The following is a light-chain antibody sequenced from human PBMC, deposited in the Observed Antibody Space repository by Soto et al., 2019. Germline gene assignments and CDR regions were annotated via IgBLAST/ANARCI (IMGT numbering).Light chain of an antibody. CDR2: DVS. CDR1: SSDVGGYNY. J-gene: IGLJ1*01. CDR3: SSYTSSSTHV. Sequence: QSALTQPASVSGSPGQSIAISCPGTSSDVGGYNYVSWYQQHPGKTPKLMICDVSNRPSGVSNRFSGSKSGNTASLTISGLQAEDEAEYYCSSYTSSSTHVVGTGTKVPVL. V-gene: IGLV2-14*03.